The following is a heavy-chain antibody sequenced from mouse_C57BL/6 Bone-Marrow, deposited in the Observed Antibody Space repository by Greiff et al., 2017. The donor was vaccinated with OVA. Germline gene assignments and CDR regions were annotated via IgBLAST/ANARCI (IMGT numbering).Heavy chain of an antibody. CDR3: ASHYYDYDVWYFDV. CDR1: GYAFSSSW. V-gene: IGHV1-82*01. D-gene: IGHD2-4*01. J-gene: IGHJ1*03. CDR2: IHPGDGDT. Sequence: QVQLQQSGPELVKPGASVKISCKASGYAFSSSWMNWVKQRPGKGLEWIGRIHPGDGDTNYNGKFKGKATLTADKSSSTAYMQLSSLTSEDSAVYFCASHYYDYDVWYFDVWGTGTTVTVSS.